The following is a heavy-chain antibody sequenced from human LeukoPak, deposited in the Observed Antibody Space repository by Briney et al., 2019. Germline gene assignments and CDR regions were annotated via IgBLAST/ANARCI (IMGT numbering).Heavy chain of an antibody. V-gene: IGHV4-59*01. D-gene: IGHD3-3*01. J-gene: IGHJ4*02. CDR2: IYYSGST. CDR3: ARVRDYDFWSGPDAYYFDY. Sequence: PSETLSLTCTVSGGSISSYYWSWIRQPPGKGPEWIGYIYYSGSTNYNPSLKSRVTISVDTSKNQFSLKLSSVTAADTAVYYCARVRDYDFWSGPDAYYFDYWGQGTLVTVSS. CDR1: GGSISSYY.